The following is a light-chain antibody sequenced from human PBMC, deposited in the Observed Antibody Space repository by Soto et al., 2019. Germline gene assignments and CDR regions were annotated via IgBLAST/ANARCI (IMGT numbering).Light chain of an antibody. CDR1: HDISTY. Sequence: DIQLTQSPSLLSASVGERVTITCRASHDISTYLAWYQQKPGKAPKLMIYEASTLQSGVPSRFSGRGSGTEFALTITGLLPEHFATYHCQQYYSCPPTFGQGTKV. CDR2: EAS. J-gene: IGKJ1*01. CDR3: QQYYSCPPT. V-gene: IGKV1-9*01.